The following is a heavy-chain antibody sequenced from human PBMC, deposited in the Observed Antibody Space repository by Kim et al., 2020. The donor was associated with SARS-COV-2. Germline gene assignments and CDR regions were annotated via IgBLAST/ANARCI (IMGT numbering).Heavy chain of an antibody. V-gene: IGHV4-39*07. CDR1: GGSISSSSYY. D-gene: IGHD5-18*01. CDR2: IYYSGST. Sequence: SETLSLTCTVSGGSISSSSYYWGWIRQPPGKGLEWIGSIYYSGSTYYNPSLKSRVTISVDTSKNQFSLKLSSVTAADTAVYYCARDPLVQDQDTAMVNDYWGQGTLVTVSS. J-gene: IGHJ4*02. CDR3: ARDPLVQDQDTAMVNDY.